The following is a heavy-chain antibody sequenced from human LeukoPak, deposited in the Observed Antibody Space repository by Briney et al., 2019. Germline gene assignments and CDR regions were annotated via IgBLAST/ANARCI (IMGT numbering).Heavy chain of an antibody. CDR3: ALLVVKYNPISDY. CDR2: IRYDGSNK. CDR1: GFTFSSYG. J-gene: IGHJ4*02. Sequence: GGSLRLSCAASGFTFSSYGMHWVRQAPGKGLEWVAFIRYDGSNKYYADSVKGRFTISRDNAKNSLYLQMNSLRAEDTAVYYCALLVVKYNPISDYWGQGTLVTVSS. V-gene: IGHV3-30*02. D-gene: IGHD3-22*01.